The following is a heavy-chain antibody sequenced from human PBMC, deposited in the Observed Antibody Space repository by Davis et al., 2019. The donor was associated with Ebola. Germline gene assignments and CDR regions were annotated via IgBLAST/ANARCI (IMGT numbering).Heavy chain of an antibody. J-gene: IGHJ6*02. CDR1: GFTFSNAW. CDR3: GRQNSYAIDV. CDR2: INSDGTST. V-gene: IGHV3-74*01. D-gene: IGHD2/OR15-2a*01. Sequence: GESLKISCAASGFTFSNAWMSWVRQAPGKGLVWVSRINSDGTSTSYADSVKGRFIISRDNAKNTLSLQMNSLRAEDTAVYYCGRQNSYAIDVWGQGTTVTVSS.